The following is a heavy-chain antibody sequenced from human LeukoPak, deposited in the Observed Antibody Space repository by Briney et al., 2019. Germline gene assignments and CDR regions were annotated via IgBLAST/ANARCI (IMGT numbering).Heavy chain of an antibody. J-gene: IGHJ4*02. CDR1: GGSISSGDYY. CDR2: IYTSGST. V-gene: IGHV4-61*02. CDR3: ARALGIATRDY. Sequence: PSETLSLTCTVSGGSISSGDYYWSWIRQPAGKGLEWIGRIYTSGSTNYNPSLKSRVTISVDTSKNQFSLRLSSVTTADTAVYYCARALGIATRDYWGQGTLVTVSS. D-gene: IGHD6-6*01.